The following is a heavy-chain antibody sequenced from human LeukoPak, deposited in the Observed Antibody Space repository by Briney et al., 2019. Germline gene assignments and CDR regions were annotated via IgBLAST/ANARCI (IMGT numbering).Heavy chain of an antibody. Sequence: GGSLRLSCAASGFTLSSYSMNWVRQAPGKGLEWVSSISSSSSYIYYADSVKGRFTISRDNAKNSLYLQMNSLRAEDTAVYYCARDVYDYYDSSGPNYFDYWGQGTLVTVSS. J-gene: IGHJ4*02. CDR2: ISSSSSYI. V-gene: IGHV3-21*06. D-gene: IGHD3-22*01. CDR1: GFTLSSYS. CDR3: ARDVYDYYDSSGPNYFDY.